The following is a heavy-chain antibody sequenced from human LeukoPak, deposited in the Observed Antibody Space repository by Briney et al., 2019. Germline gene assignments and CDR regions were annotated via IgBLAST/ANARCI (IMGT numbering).Heavy chain of an antibody. CDR1: GFTFSSYG. CDR3: AREGITMVRGAFDY. CDR2: IWYDGSNK. V-gene: IGHV3-33*01. D-gene: IGHD3-10*01. Sequence: GRSLRLSCAASGFTFSSYGMHWVRQAPGKGLEWVAVIWYDGSNKYYADSVEGRFTISRDNSKNTLYLQMNSLRAEDTAVYYCAREGITMVRGAFDYWGQGTLVTVSS. J-gene: IGHJ4*02.